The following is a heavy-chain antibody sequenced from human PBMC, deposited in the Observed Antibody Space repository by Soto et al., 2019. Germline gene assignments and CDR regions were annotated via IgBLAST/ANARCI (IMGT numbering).Heavy chain of an antibody. J-gene: IGHJ5*02. CDR2: IYASRST. D-gene: IGHD2-2*01. CDR1: GASIYSSNYY. CDR3: ARHRSASTGWFDP. Sequence: SETLSLTCTVSGASIYSSNYYCAWIRQPPGKGLEWSGSIYASRSTYSNRSLRSRVTISVDTSKNQLSLRVTSVTAADTAVYYCARHRSASTGWFDPWGQGTLVSVSS. V-gene: IGHV4-39*01.